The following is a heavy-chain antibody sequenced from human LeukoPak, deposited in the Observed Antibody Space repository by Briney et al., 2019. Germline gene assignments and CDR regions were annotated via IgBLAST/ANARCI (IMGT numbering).Heavy chain of an antibody. Sequence: ASVKVSCKASGYTFASYGISWVRQAPGQGLEWMGWISAYNGNTNYAQKLQGRVTMTTDTSTSTAYMELRSLRSDDTAVYYCARDPGAGATAYYYGMDVWGQGTTVTVSS. V-gene: IGHV1-18*01. CDR2: ISAYNGNT. CDR1: GYTFASYG. D-gene: IGHD1-26*01. J-gene: IGHJ6*02. CDR3: ARDPGAGATAYYYGMDV.